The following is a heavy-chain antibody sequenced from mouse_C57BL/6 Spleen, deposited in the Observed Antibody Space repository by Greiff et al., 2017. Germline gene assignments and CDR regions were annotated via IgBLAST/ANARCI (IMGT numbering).Heavy chain of an antibody. CDR2: ISNGGGST. CDR1: GFTFSDYY. Sequence: DVKLVESGGGLVQPGGSLKLSCAASGFTFSDYYMYWVRQTPEKRLEWVAYISNGGGSTYYPDTVKGRFTISRDNAKNTLYLQMSRLKSEDTAMYYCARRDWDSSWFAYWGQGTLVTVSA. J-gene: IGHJ3*01. V-gene: IGHV5-12*01. CDR3: ARRDWDSSWFAY. D-gene: IGHD4-1*01.